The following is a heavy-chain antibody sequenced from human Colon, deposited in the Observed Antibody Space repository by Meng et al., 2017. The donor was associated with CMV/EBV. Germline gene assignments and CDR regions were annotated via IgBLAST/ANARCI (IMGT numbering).Heavy chain of an antibody. CDR2: IIWSGGAT. CDR1: GFKFDDYG. J-gene: IGHJ6*02. Sequence: GGSLRLSCAASGFKFDDYGMHWVRQVPGKGLEWVSGIIWSGGATAYADSVKGRFTISRDNAKKSLYLQMNSLRHEDSALYYCAKGAPGNYYTMDVWGQGTTVTVSS. V-gene: IGHV3-9*01. CDR3: AKGAPGNYYTMDV.